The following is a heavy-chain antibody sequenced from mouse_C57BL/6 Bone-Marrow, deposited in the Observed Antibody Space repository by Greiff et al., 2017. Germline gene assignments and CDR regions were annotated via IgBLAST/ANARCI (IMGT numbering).Heavy chain of an antibody. CDR1: GYTFTGYW. Sequence: QVQLQQSGAELVRPGASVKMSCKATGYTFTGYWIEWVKQRPGHGLEWIGEILPGSGSTNSNEKFKGKATFTAATSSNTASMQLSSLTTEDAAIYDCARCNTAMDYWCQGTAVTVSS. CDR3: ARCNTAMDY. J-gene: IGHJ4*01. V-gene: IGHV1-9*01. D-gene: IGHD5-1-1*01. CDR2: ILPGSGST.